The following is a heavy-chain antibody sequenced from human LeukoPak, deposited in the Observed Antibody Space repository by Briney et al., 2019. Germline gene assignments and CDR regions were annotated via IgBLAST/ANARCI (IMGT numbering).Heavy chain of an antibody. CDR2: INPNSGGT. CDR1: GYTFTGYY. D-gene: IGHD3-16*02. CDR3: ARDPRGMITFGGVIVPFDY. V-gene: IGHV1-2*02. J-gene: IGHJ4*02. Sequence: GASVKVSCKASGYTFTGYYMHWVRQAPGQGLEWMGWINPNSGGTNYAQKFQGRVTMTRDTSISTAYMELSRLRSDDTAVYYCARDPRGMITFGGVIVPFDYWGQGTLVTVSS.